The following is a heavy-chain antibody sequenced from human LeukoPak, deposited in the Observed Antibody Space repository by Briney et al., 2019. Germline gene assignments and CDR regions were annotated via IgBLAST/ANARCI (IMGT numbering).Heavy chain of an antibody. V-gene: IGHV3-30*02. Sequence: GGSLRLSCAASGFTFSSYGMHWVRQAPGKGLVWVSFIRFDGTNKYYADYVKGRFNISRDNSKSTLSLQMNSLRAEDTAIYYCATYRQVLLPFESWGQGTLVTVSS. CDR2: IRFDGTNK. J-gene: IGHJ4*02. D-gene: IGHD2-8*02. CDR3: ATYRQVLLPFES. CDR1: GFTFSSYG.